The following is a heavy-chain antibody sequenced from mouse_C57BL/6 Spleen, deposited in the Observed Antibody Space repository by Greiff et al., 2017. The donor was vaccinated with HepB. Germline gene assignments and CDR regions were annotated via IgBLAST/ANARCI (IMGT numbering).Heavy chain of an antibody. Sequence: QVQLKESGAELAKPGASVKLSCKASGYTFTSYWMHWVKQRPGQGLEWIGYINPSSGYTKYNQKFKDKATLTADKSSSTAYMQLSSLTYEDSAVYYCARFPYGNWDAMDYWGQGTSVTVSS. J-gene: IGHJ4*01. V-gene: IGHV1-7*01. CDR1: GYTFTSYW. D-gene: IGHD2-1*01. CDR3: ARFPYGNWDAMDY. CDR2: INPSSGYT.